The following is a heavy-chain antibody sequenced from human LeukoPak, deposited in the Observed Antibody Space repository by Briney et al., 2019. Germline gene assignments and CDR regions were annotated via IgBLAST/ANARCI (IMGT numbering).Heavy chain of an antibody. Sequence: PSETLSLTCSGSNYSISNSLYWGWLRQPPGKGLEWIGSIYRSGSTFYNPSLKSRVTISLDASKNQFSLKLSSVTAADTAVYFCARGTYGYYMDVWGKGTTVTVSS. D-gene: IGHD4-17*01. J-gene: IGHJ6*03. CDR1: NYSISNSLY. CDR3: ARGTYGYYMDV. CDR2: IYRSGST. V-gene: IGHV4-38-2*02.